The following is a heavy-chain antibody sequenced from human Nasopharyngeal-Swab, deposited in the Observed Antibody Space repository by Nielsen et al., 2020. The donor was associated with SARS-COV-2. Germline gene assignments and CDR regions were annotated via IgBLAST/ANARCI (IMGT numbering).Heavy chain of an antibody. CDR1: GGSIRSTSSY. D-gene: IGHD6-19*01. Sequence: SETLSLTCSVSGGSIRSTSSYWGWIRQPPGKGLEWIGEVNHSGTTKYNPSLKSRVTISVDTSKNQFSLKLSSVTAADTAVYYCARGHSNGWYNSLYYYYYYGMDVWGQGTTVTVSS. CDR2: VNHSGTT. V-gene: IGHV4-39*07. CDR3: ARGHSNGWYNSLYYYYYYGMDV. J-gene: IGHJ6*02.